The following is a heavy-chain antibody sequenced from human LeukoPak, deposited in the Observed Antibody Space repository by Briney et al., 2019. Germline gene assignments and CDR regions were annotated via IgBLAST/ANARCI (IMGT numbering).Heavy chain of an antibody. D-gene: IGHD6-19*01. CDR1: GFTFTNYA. V-gene: IGHV3-23*01. Sequence: GGSLRLSRAASGFTFTNYAMTWVRQAPGKELEWVSTVTGRGDTYYADFVRGRFTISRDNSQNTVSLQMNSLRAEDTAVYHCAKGNDLAQWVVFESWGQGTLVTVSS. CDR3: AKGNDLAQWVVFES. J-gene: IGHJ4*02. CDR2: VTGRGDT.